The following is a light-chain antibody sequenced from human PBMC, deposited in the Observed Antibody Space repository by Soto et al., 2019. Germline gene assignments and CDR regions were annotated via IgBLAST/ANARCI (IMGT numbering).Light chain of an antibody. CDR2: DVT. J-gene: IGLJ2*01. Sequence: QSALTQPASASGSPGQSVTISCTGSSSDVGGYNYVSWYQQHPGKAPKLMIYDVTNRPSGVPDRLSGSKSGNTASLTVSGLQAEDEADYYCSSYRGSNTVVFGGGTKLTVL. CDR3: SSYRGSNTVV. CDR1: SSDVGGYNY. V-gene: IGLV2-8*01.